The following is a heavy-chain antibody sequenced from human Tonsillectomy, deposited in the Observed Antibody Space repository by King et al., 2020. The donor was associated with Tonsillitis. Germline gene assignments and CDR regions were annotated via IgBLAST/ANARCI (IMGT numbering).Heavy chain of an antibody. J-gene: IGHJ3*02. Sequence: VQLVESGGGVVQPGRSLRLSCAASGFTFSSYGMHWVRQAPGKGLEWVAVISYDGSNKYYADSVKGRFTISRDNSKNTRYLQMNSLRAEDTAVYYCAKDYVIAAAYHDAFDIWGQGTMVTVSS. V-gene: IGHV3-30*18. D-gene: IGHD6-13*01. CDR2: ISYDGSNK. CDR3: AKDYVIAAAYHDAFDI. CDR1: GFTFSSYG.